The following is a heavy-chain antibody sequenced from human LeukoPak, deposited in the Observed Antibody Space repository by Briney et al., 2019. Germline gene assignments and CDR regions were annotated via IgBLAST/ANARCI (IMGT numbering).Heavy chain of an antibody. Sequence: SETLSLTCAVYGGSFSGYYWSWIRQPPGKGLEWIGEINHSGSTNYNPSPKSRVTISVDTSKNQFSLKLSSVTAADTAVYYCARDKQWLAHYFDYWGQGTLVTVPS. CDR2: INHSGST. J-gene: IGHJ4*02. CDR1: GGSFSGYY. D-gene: IGHD6-19*01. V-gene: IGHV4-34*01. CDR3: ARDKQWLAHYFDY.